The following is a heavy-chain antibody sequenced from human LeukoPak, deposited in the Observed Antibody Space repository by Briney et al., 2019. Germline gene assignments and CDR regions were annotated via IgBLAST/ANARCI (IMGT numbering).Heavy chain of an antibody. D-gene: IGHD2-2*01. CDR2: INPSGGST. CDR1: GYTFTSYY. Sequence: ASVKVSCKASGYTFTSYYTHWVRQAPGQGLEWMGIINPSGGSTSYAQKFQGRVTMTRDTSTSTVYMELSSLRSEDTAVYYCARGPGYCSSTSCSGGMDVWGQGTTVTVSS. J-gene: IGHJ6*02. V-gene: IGHV1-46*01. CDR3: ARGPGYCSSTSCSGGMDV.